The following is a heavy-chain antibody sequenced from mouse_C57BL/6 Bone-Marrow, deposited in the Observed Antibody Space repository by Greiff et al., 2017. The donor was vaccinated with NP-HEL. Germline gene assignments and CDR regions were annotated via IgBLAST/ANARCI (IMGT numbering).Heavy chain of an antibody. CDR3: ARGDGNSFDY. CDR1: GYAFTNYL. D-gene: IGHD2-1*01. V-gene: IGHV1-54*01. J-gene: IGHJ2*01. Sequence: VQLQQSGAELVRPGTSVKVSCKASGYAFTNYLIEWVKQRPGQGLEWIGVINPGSGGTNYNEKFKGKATLTADKSSNTAYMQLSSLTSEDSAVYFCARGDGNSFDYWGQGTTLTVSS. CDR2: INPGSGGT.